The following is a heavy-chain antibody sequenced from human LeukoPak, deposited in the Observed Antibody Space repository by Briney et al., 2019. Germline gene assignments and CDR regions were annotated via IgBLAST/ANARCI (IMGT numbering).Heavy chain of an antibody. D-gene: IGHD5-12*01. CDR1: GFTFNNYA. CDR2: ISSNGGTT. V-gene: IGHV3-64D*06. Sequence: GGSLRLSCSASGFTFNNYAMHWVRQAPGKGLEYGSSISSNGGTTYYADSVKGRFTISRDNSKNTLFLQMSSVRAEDTAVYYCASPYSGYEYNFDHWGQGTLVTVSS. J-gene: IGHJ4*02. CDR3: ASPYSGYEYNFDH.